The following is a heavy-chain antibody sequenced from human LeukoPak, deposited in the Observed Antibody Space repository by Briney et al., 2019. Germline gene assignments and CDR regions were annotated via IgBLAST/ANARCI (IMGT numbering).Heavy chain of an antibody. CDR3: AREMHGYSPQDY. CDR2: INPNSGGT. Sequence: ASVKVSCKSSGYSFTGYYMHWVRQAPGRGLEWMGWINPNSGGTNYAQKFQGRVTMTRDTSISTAYMELSRLRSDDTAVYYCAREMHGYSPQDYWGQGTLVTVSS. V-gene: IGHV1-2*02. D-gene: IGHD5-18*01. CDR1: GYSFTGYY. J-gene: IGHJ4*02.